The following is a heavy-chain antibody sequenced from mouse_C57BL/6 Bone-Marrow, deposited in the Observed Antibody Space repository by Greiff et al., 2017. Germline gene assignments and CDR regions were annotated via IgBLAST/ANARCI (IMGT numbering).Heavy chain of an antibody. J-gene: IGHJ2*01. Sequence: AAEGVDFSRYWMSWVRRAPGKGLEWIGDINPDSSTINYAPSLKDKFIISRDNAKNTLYLQMSKVRSEDTALYYCAKRADEGNYFDYWGQGTTLTVSS. V-gene: IGHV4-1*01. D-gene: IGHD2-3*01. CDR1: GVDFSRYW. CDR3: AKRADEGNYFDY. CDR2: INPDSSTI.